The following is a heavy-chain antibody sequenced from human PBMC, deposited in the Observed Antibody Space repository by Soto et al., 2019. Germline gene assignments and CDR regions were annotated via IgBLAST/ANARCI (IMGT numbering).Heavy chain of an antibody. J-gene: IGHJ3*02. Sequence: PGGSLRLSCAASGFTFSSYWVSWVRQAPGKGLEWVANIKQDGSEKYYVDSVKGRFTISRDNAKNSLYLQMNSLRAEDTAVYYCARVSRCSGGSCYSGAFDIWGQGTMVTVSS. CDR3: ARVSRCSGGSCYSGAFDI. CDR1: GFTFSSYW. D-gene: IGHD2-15*01. CDR2: IKQDGSEK. V-gene: IGHV3-7*03.